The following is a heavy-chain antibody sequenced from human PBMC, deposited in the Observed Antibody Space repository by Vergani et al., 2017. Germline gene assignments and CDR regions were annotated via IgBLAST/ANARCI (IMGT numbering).Heavy chain of an antibody. CDR2: IYYSGST. Sequence: QVQLQESGPGLVKPSQTLSLTCTVSGGSIGSYYWSWIRQPPGKGLEWIGYIYYSGSTNYNPSLKRRVTISVDTSKNQFSLKLSSVTAADTAVYYCARRITGYDAFDIWGQGTMVTVSS. D-gene: IGHD1-20*01. CDR3: ARRITGYDAFDI. V-gene: IGHV4-59*01. J-gene: IGHJ3*02. CDR1: GGSIGSYY.